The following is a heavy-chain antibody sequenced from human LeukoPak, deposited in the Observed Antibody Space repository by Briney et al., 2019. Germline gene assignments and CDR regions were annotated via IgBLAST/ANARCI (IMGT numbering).Heavy chain of an antibody. V-gene: IGHV3-74*01. CDR3: AKGTGDQDFDY. J-gene: IGHJ4*02. Sequence: GSLRPSFSTSGFTFGNSWVELVPQTPRKGLVWVSLINADGTTTTYADSVKGRFTISRDNARNTVSLQMNSLTIEDTAVYYCAKGTGDQDFDYWGQGTLVTVSS. D-gene: IGHD1-1*01. CDR1: GFTFGNSW. CDR2: INADGTTT.